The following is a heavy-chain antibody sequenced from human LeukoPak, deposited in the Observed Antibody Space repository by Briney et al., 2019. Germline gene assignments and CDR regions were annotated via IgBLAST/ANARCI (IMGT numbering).Heavy chain of an antibody. CDR2: ISAYNGNT. Sequence: ASVKVSCKASGYTFTSYGISWVRQAPGQGLEWMGWISAYNGNTNYAQKLQGRVTMTTDTSTSTAYMELRSPRSDDTAVYYCARGLGYCSSTSCHGDYWGQGTLVTVSS. V-gene: IGHV1-18*01. D-gene: IGHD2-2*01. J-gene: IGHJ4*02. CDR3: ARGLGYCSSTSCHGDY. CDR1: GYTFTSYG.